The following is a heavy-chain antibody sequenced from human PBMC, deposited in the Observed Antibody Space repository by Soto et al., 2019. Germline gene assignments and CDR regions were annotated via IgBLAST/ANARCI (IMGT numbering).Heavy chain of an antibody. CDR3: ARDYFYGSGTTSGYWFDP. Sequence: SETLSLTCTVSVGSVSSYYWSWIRQPAGKGLEWVGVIYSSGSTDYNPSLRTRVSMSIDTSKNQFSLKLSSVTAADTAVYYCARDYFYGSGTTSGYWFDPWGQGYLVTVSS. J-gene: IGHJ5*02. D-gene: IGHD3-10*01. CDR2: IYSSGST. CDR1: VGSVSSYY. V-gene: IGHV4-4*07.